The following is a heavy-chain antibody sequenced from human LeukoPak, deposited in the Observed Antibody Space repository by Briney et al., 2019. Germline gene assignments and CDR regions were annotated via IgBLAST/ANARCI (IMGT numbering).Heavy chain of an antibody. CDR3: ASLPRVGTRSTPLPAPYP. V-gene: IGHV1-8*01. CDR2: MNPNSGNT. Sequence: ASVKVSCKASGYTFTSYDINWVRQATGQGLESMGWMNPNSGNTGYAQKFQGRVTMTRNTSISTAYMELSSLRSEDTAVYYCASLPRVGTRSTPLPAPYPWGQGTLVTVSS. J-gene: IGHJ5*02. D-gene: IGHD2-2*01. CDR1: GYTFTSYD.